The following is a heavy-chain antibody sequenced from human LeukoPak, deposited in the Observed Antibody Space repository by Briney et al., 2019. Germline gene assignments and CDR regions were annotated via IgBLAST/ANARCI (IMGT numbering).Heavy chain of an antibody. CDR3: ARHRISDYDSGVSWCDP. D-gene: IGHD5-12*01. CDR2: IYPGDSDT. J-gene: IGHJ5*02. Sequence: GESLKISCKGSGYSFTNYWIGWVRQMPGKGLGGRGIIYPGDSDTRYSPSFQGQVTISADKSISTAYLQWSSLKASDTAMYYCARHRISDYDSGVSWCDPWGQGTLVTVSS. V-gene: IGHV5-51*01. CDR1: GYSFTNYW.